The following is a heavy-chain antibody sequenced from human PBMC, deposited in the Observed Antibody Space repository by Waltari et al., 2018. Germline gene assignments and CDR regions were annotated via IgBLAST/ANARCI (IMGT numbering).Heavy chain of an antibody. V-gene: IGHV4-39*01. CDR2: IYYSGSN. J-gene: IGHJ3*02. D-gene: IGHD3-16*01. Sequence: QLQLQESGPGLVKPSETLSLTCTVSGGSISSSSYYWGWIRQPPGKGLEWIGRIYYSGSNYYNPSLKSRVTISVDTSKNQFSLKLSSVTAADTAVYYCALLPLGGAFDIWGQGTMVTVSS. CDR3: ALLPLGGAFDI. CDR1: GGSISSSSYY.